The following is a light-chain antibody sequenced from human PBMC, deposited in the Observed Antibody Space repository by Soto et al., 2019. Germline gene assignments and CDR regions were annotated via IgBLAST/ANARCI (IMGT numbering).Light chain of an antibody. Sequence: IQMNQPPSSLSASVVDRVTITCRASQSISSWLAWYQQKPGQAPKLLIFKASSLETGVPSRFSGSGSGTEFSLTISSLQPEDVATYYCQQYNTYSGTFGQGTKVDIK. CDR1: QSISSW. J-gene: IGKJ1*01. V-gene: IGKV1-5*03. CDR2: KAS. CDR3: QQYNTYSGT.